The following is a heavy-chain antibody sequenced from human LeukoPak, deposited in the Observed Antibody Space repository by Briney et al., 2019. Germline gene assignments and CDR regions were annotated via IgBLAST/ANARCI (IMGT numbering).Heavy chain of an antibody. Sequence: GGSLRLSCAASGFTFSDCYMNWIRQVPGKGLEWVSYVSCGSTYTNYADSVKGRFTVSRDNAKNSLSLQMSSLRAEDTAVYYCARSPYESGTPPTRLEDWGQGTPVTVSS. CDR2: VSCGSTYT. D-gene: IGHD3-10*01. CDR3: ARSPYESGTPPTRLED. J-gene: IGHJ4*02. CDR1: GFTFSDCY. V-gene: IGHV3-11*03.